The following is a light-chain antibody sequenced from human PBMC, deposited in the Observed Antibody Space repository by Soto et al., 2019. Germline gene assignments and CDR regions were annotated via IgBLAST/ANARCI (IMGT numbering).Light chain of an antibody. CDR2: LGS. Sequence: DIVMTQSPLSLPVTLGEPASISCRSSQSLLHSNGYNYLDWYLQKPGQSPQLLIYLGSNRDSGVPDRFSGSGSGTDFTLKISRVEAEDVGVYYCMQALQTPSTFGQGTKVEIK. CDR3: MQALQTPST. CDR1: QSLLHSNGYNY. J-gene: IGKJ1*01. V-gene: IGKV2-28*01.